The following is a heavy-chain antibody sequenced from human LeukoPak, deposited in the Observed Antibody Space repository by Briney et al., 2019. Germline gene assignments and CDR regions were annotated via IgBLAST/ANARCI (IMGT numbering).Heavy chain of an antibody. D-gene: IGHD1-26*01. V-gene: IGHV1-2*02. CDR1: GFTFTGYY. CDR2: INANSGAT. J-gene: IGHJ6*02. CDR3: ARQSDLSGYYHGVDV. Sequence: SSVKVSCKASGFTFTGYYIHWLRQAPGQGLEWMGWINANSGATNFARKFQGRVTLTRDTSISAAYMELSGLTSDDTAVHYCARQSDLSGYYHGVDVWGQGTTVTVSS.